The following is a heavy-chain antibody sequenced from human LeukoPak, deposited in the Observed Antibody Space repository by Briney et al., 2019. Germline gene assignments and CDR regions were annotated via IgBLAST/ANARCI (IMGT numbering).Heavy chain of an antibody. CDR3: AKDGGSWSFDY. CDR2: IRYDGSNK. D-gene: IGHD6-13*01. V-gene: IGHV3-30*02. Sequence: PGGSRRLSVAALGLNFGYYGLHWAGRAPGKGLGWVAFIRYDGSNKYYVDSVKGRFTISRDNSKKTLDLQMVSLRAEDTGLYYCAKDGGSWSFDYWGQGTLVTVSS. J-gene: IGHJ4*02. CDR1: GLNFGYYG.